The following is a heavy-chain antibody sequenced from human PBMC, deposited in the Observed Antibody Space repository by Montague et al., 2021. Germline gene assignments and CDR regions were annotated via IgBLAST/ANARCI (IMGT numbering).Heavy chain of an antibody. J-gene: IGHJ5*02. CDR3: ARGSTRHLVVAGWFDL. D-gene: IGHD3-22*01. CDR2: VNFRGSA. V-gene: IGHV4-34*01. CDR1: GGSFSSDL. Sequence: SETLSLTCAVYGGSFSSDLWSWIRQPPGKALEWIGDVNFRGSANFSPSLRSRVNISADVSNNQFSLRLSSVTAADTAVYYCARGSTRHLVVAGWFDLWGQGTPVTVSS.